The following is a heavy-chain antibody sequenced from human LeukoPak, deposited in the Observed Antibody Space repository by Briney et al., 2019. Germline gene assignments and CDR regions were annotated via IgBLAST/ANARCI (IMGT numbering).Heavy chain of an antibody. CDR1: GFTFSSSW. J-gene: IGHJ4*02. D-gene: IGHD2-2*01. V-gene: IGHV3-7*01. CDR3: AIDLFSCSSTSCYVY. CDR2: IIQDGSAQ. Sequence: GGSLRLSCAASGFTFSSSWMSWDRQAPGKGLEWVANIIQDGSAQYYVDSVKGRFTISRDNADNSLYLQMNSLRAEDTAVYYCAIDLFSCSSTSCYVYWGRGTLVTVSS.